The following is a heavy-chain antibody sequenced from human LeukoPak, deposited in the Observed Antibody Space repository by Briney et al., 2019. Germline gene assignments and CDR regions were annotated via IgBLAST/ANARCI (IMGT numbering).Heavy chain of an antibody. CDR3: ARVSFTYGPLDS. D-gene: IGHD4-17*01. V-gene: IGHV4-30-2*01. CDR2: IYHSGST. J-gene: IGHJ4*02. CDR1: GGSISSGGYS. Sequence: SETLSLTCAVSGGSISSGGYSWSWIRQPPGKGLEWIGYIYHSGSTYYNPSLKSRVTISVDRSKNQFSLKLSSVTAADTAVYYCARVSFTYGPLDSWGPGILVTVSS.